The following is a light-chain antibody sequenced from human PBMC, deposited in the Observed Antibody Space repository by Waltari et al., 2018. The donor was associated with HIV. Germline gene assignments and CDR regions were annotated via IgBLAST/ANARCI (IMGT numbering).Light chain of an antibody. CDR1: TSTIGYNY. Sequence: QSVLTQPPSVSAAAGQKVTIPCSGSTSTIGYNYVSWYQQLPGTAPKLLIYDNDKRPSGIPDRFSGSKSGTSATLGITGLQTGGEADYYCATWHSGLTAGVFGGGTKLTVL. CDR2: DND. V-gene: IGLV1-51*01. J-gene: IGLJ2*01. CDR3: ATWHSGLTAGV.